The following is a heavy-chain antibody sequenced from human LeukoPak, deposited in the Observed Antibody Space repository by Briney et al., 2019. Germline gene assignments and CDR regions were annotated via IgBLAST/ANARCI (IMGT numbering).Heavy chain of an antibody. D-gene: IGHD1-26*01. Sequence: GGSLRLSCAASGFTFSNYAMSWVRQAPGKGLEWVSTISGGGGSTYYADSVKGRFTISRDNSKNTLYLQVNSLRAEDTAVYYCAKGGKWDVTPFDYWGQGTLVTVSS. J-gene: IGHJ4*02. V-gene: IGHV3-23*01. CDR3: AKGGKWDVTPFDY. CDR1: GFTFSNYA. CDR2: ISGGGGST.